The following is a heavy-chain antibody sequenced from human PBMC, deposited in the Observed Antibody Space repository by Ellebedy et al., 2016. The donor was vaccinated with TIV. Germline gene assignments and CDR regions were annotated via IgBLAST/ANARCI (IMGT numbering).Heavy chain of an antibody. D-gene: IGHD3-10*01. J-gene: IGHJ3*02. CDR1: ELTVTSNF. CDR3: ARETYNDVDLKLWGVFDI. V-gene: IGHV3-66*01. Sequence: GGSLRLSCAASELTVTSNFMSWVRQAPGKGLAWVSTIAIDSTTYYADSVKGRFTISRDNSKNTLDIQQNSLRAEDTAVYYCARETYNDVDLKLWGVFDIWGQGTMVTVSS. CDR2: IAIDSTT.